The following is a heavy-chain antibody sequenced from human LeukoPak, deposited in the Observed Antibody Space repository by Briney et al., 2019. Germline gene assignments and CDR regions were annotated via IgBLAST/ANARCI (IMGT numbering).Heavy chain of an antibody. V-gene: IGHV4-30-4*01. J-gene: IGHJ4*02. D-gene: IGHD2-15*01. CDR1: GGSISSGNYY. CDR2: IDYSGST. CDR3: ASRASSGVVAATGDY. Sequence: PSETLSLTCTVSGGSISSGNYYWSWIRQPPGKGLEWIGYIDYSGSTYYNPSLKSRVTISVDTSKNQFSLKLSSVTAADTAVYYCASRASSGVVAATGDYWGQGTLVTVSS.